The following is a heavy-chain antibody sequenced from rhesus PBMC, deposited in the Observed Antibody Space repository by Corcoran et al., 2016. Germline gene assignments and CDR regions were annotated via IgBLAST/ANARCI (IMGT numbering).Heavy chain of an antibody. V-gene: IGHV3S5*01. CDR2: INSGGGST. CDR3: AKEGDYGTDFDY. J-gene: IGHJ4*01. Sequence: EVQLVETGGGLVQPGGSLKLSCAASGFTFSSYGMSWVRQAPEKGLECVSAINSGGGSTYYADSEKGRFTISRDNSKNTLSLQMNSLRAEDTAVYYCAKEGDYGTDFDYWGQGVLVTVSS. D-gene: IGHD4-29*01. CDR1: GFTFSSYG.